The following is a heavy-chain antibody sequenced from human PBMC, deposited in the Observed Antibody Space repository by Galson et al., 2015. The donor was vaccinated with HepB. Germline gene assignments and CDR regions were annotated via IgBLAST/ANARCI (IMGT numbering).Heavy chain of an antibody. J-gene: IGHJ6*02. V-gene: IGHV3-30-3*01. CDR2: ISYDGSNK. D-gene: IGHD3-3*01. Sequence: LEWVAVISYDGSNKYYADSVKGRFTISRDNSKNTLYLQMNSLRAEDTAVYYCAGGFWSGYSMDRYYYYGMDVWGQGTTVTVSS. CDR3: AGGFWSGYSMDRYYYYGMDV.